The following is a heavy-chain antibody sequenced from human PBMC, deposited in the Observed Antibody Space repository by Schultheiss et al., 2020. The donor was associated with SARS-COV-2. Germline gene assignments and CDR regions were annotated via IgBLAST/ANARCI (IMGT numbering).Heavy chain of an antibody. D-gene: IGHD6-19*01. CDR2: INHSGST. CDR1: GGSFSGYY. CDR3: ARDLHLYSSGWYGRIRISAFDI. V-gene: IGHV4-34*01. Sequence: SQTLSLTCAVYGGSFSGYYWSWIRQPPGKGLEWIGEINHSGSTNYNPSLKSRVTISVDTSKNQFSLKLSSVTAADTAVYYCARDLHLYSSGWYGRIRISAFDIWGQGTMVTVSS. J-gene: IGHJ3*02.